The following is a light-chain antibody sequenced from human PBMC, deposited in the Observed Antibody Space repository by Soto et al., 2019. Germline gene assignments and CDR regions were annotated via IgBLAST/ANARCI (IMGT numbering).Light chain of an antibody. CDR1: SSDVGGYNY. V-gene: IGLV2-8*01. CDR2: EVT. Sequence: QSALTQPPSASGSPGQSVTISCTGTSSDVGGYNYVSWYQHHPGKAPKLMIYEVTKRPSGVPDRFSGSKSGNTASLTVSGLQAEDEADYYCSSYAGINNWVVFGGGTKLTVL. CDR3: SSYAGINNWVV. J-gene: IGLJ2*01.